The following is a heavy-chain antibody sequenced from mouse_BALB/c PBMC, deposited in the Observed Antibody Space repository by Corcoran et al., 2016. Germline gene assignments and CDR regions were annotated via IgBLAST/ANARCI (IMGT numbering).Heavy chain of an antibody. V-gene: IGHV14-3*02. Sequence: EVQLQQSGAELVKPGSSVKLSCTASGFNIKDTSMHWVKHRPEQSLAWIGRIDPANGNTKYDPKFQGKATITEDTSYNTAYLQLSSLTSEDTAVYYCANWDWYFDGWGAGTTFTVSS. CDR3: ANWDWYFDG. CDR1: GFNIKDTS. CDR2: IDPANGNT. D-gene: IGHD4-1*01. J-gene: IGHJ1*01.